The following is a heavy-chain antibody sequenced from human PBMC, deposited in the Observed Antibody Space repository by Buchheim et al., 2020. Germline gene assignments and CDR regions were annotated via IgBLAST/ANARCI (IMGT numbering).Heavy chain of an antibody. V-gene: IGHV3-66*01. CDR3: ARDGSGYSYGYGFYGMDV. Sequence: EVQLVESGGGLVQPGGSLRLSCAASGFIVSSNYMSWVRQAPGKGLEWVSVIYSGGSTYYADSVKGRFTISRDNSKNTLYLQMNSLRAEDTAVYYCARDGSGYSYGYGFYGMDVWGQGTT. D-gene: IGHD5-18*01. CDR1: GFIVSSNY. CDR2: IYSGGST. J-gene: IGHJ6*02.